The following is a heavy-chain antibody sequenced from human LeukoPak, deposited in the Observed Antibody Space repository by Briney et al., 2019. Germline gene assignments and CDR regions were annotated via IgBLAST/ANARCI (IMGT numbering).Heavy chain of an antibody. CDR2: IYYSGST. CDR1: GGSISSYY. V-gene: IGHV4-59*01. CDR3: ARGRPNFDY. Sequence: SETLSLTCTVSGGSISSYYWSWIRQPPGKGLEWIGYIYYSGSTNYSPSLKSRVTISVDTSKNQFSPKLSSVTAADTAVYYCARGRPNFDYWGQGTLVTVSS. D-gene: IGHD6-6*01. J-gene: IGHJ4*02.